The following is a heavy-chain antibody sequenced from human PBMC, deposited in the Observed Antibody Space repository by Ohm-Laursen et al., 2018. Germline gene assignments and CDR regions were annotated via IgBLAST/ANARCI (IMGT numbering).Heavy chain of an antibody. CDR3: TKAYGVRVEAAIASFGF. CDR2: IRWNSGSI. D-gene: IGHD2-15*01. V-gene: IGHV3-9*01. Sequence: SLRLSCTASGFTFDDYAMHWVRQAPGKGLEWVSGIRWNSGSIGYADSVKGRFTISRDNARNSLYFQMNSLRAEDTALYYCTKAYGVRVEAAIASFGFWGQGTLVTVSS. J-gene: IGHJ4*02. CDR1: GFTFDDYA.